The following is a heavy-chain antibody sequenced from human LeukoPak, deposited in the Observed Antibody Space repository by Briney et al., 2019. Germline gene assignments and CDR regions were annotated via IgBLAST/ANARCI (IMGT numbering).Heavy chain of an antibody. CDR2: IGVAANT. Sequence: GGPLRLSCAASGFTFSSHDMHWVRQATGKGLEWVSAIGVAANTFYSGSVKGRFTISRENAKNSLYLLMSSLRAEDTAVYYCARQNTPHGNFDYWGQGTLVTVSS. D-gene: IGHD1-26*01. J-gene: IGHJ4*02. CDR3: ARQNTPHGNFDY. CDR1: GFTFSSHD. V-gene: IGHV3-13*01.